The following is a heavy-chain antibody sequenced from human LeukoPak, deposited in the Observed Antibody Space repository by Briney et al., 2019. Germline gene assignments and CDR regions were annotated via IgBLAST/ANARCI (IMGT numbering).Heavy chain of an antibody. D-gene: IGHD3-9*01. CDR1: GFTFSSYA. CDR3: ASTSSGNYDILTGIFGY. Sequence: GGSLRLSCAASGFTFSSYAMSWVRQAPGKGLEWVSAISGSGGSTYYADSVKSRFTISRDNSKNTLYLQMNSLRAEDTAVYYCASTSSGNYDILTGIFGYWGQGTLVTVSS. CDR2: ISGSGGST. V-gene: IGHV3-23*01. J-gene: IGHJ4*02.